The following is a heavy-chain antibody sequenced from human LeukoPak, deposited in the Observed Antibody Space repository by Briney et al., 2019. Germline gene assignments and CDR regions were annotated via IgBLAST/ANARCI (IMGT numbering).Heavy chain of an antibody. V-gene: IGHV3-23*01. J-gene: IGHJ6*02. CDR1: GFTFSGYA. D-gene: IGHD2-15*01. CDR3: ARDLHYWVAVDV. CDR2: FGSDGKT. Sequence: PGGSLRLSCSASGFTFSGYAMSWARQAPGKGLEWVSGFGSDGKTHYAESVQGRFAISRDISKTTLYLQMNSLRAEDTALYYCARDLHYWVAVDVWGQGTTVTVSS.